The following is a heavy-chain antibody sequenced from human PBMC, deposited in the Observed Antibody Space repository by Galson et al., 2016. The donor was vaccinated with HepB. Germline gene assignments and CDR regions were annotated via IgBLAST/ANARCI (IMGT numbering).Heavy chain of an antibody. CDR2: TFHSGNT. Sequence: SETLSLTCAVSGDSISSSTWWSWVRQPPGKGLEWLGETFHSGNTNYNPSLKSRLTISVDKPKNQLSLKLSFVTAADTAVYYCARDQDGDIQQRPLGYWGQGTLVTVSS. V-gene: IGHV4-4*02. CDR3: ARDQDGDIQQRPLGY. D-gene: IGHD5-24*01. J-gene: IGHJ4*02. CDR1: GDSISSSTW.